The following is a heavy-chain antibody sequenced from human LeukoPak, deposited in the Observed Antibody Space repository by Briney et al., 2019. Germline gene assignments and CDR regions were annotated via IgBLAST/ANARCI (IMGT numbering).Heavy chain of an antibody. CDR2: INGDGRNI. J-gene: IGHJ4*02. V-gene: IGHV3-74*01. CDR3: AKGGGRYCSSTSCHPSN. Sequence: GGSLRLSCVASGFTFSSYWMHWVRQDPRKGLVWVSRINGDGRNINYADSVRGRFTISRDNAKNTLYLQMNSLRAEDTAVYFCAKGGGRYCSSTSCHPSNWGQGTLVTVSS. CDR1: GFTFSSYW. D-gene: IGHD2-2*01.